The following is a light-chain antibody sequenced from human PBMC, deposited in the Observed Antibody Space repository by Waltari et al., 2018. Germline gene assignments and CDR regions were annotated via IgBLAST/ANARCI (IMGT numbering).Light chain of an antibody. CDR3: QQYSNWPRT. CDR1: QSVGSS. CDR2: GAS. V-gene: IGKV3-15*01. Sequence: EIVMTQSPATLSVSPGERATLSCRASQSVGSSLAWYQQKPGKAPRLLFYGASTRATGIPARFSGSGSGTEFTLTISSLQSEDFAVYYCQQYSNWPRTFGQGTKVEIK. J-gene: IGKJ1*01.